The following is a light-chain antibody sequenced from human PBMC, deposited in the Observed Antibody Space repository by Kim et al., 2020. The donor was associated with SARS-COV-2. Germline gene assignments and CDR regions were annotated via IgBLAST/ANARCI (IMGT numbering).Light chain of an antibody. CDR3: VLYIGSGLWV. Sequence: QTVVTQEPSFSVSPGGTVTLTCGLSSGSVSTSYYPSWYQQTPGQTPRTLIYAKNTRSSGVPDRFSGSILGNKAALTITGAQADDESDYYCVLYIGSGLWVFGGGTQLTVL. V-gene: IGLV8-61*01. CDR2: AKN. J-gene: IGLJ3*02. CDR1: SGSVSTSYY.